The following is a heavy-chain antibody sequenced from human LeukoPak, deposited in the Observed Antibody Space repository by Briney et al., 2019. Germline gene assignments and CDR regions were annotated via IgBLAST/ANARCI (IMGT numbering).Heavy chain of an antibody. J-gene: IGHJ4*02. CDR1: VGSINTNNYY. D-gene: IGHD3-22*01. V-gene: IGHV4-39*01. Sequence: SETPSLTCTVSVGSINTNNYYCGWIRQPPGKGLESIGSVSYSGSTSYNPSRKSRVPMSLDTPKNHFTLKLSYVTAADTAVYYCARHQRLNYYDRSGPPDYWGQGTLVTVSS. CDR3: ARHQRLNYYDRSGPPDY. CDR2: VSYSGST.